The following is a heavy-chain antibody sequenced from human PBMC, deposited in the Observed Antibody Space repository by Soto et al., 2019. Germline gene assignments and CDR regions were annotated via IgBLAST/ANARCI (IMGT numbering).Heavy chain of an antibody. D-gene: IGHD2-15*01. CDR3: ARHHHSLHDAFDI. Sequence: PSETLSLTCTVSGGSISGSYWSWIRQPPGKGLEWIGNVYNSGSTKYNPSLNTRVTISVDTSQNQFSLKLSSVTAADTAVYFCARHHHSLHDAFDIWGQGTMVTVSS. J-gene: IGHJ3*02. CDR1: GGSISGSY. V-gene: IGHV4-59*08. CDR2: VYNSGST.